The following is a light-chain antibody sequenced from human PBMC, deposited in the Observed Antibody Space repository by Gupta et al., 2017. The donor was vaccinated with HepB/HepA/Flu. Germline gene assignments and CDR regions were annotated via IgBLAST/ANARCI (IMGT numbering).Light chain of an antibody. CDR2: DAS. Sequence: EIVLTQSPATLSLSTGERATLSCRASQSVSNFLAWYQQKPGQAPRLLIYDASNRATGIPARFSGSGSGTDFTLTISSLEPEDFAVYYCQQRSNWPPLFTFGPGTKVDIK. V-gene: IGKV3-11*01. CDR3: QQRSNWPPLFT. CDR1: QSVSNF. J-gene: IGKJ3*01.